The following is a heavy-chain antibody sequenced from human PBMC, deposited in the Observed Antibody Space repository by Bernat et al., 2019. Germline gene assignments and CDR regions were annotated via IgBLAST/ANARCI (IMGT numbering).Heavy chain of an antibody. J-gene: IGHJ5*02. CDR2: ISGSGGST. CDR1: GFTFSSYA. D-gene: IGHD6-19*01. V-gene: IGHV3-23*01. Sequence: EVQLLESGGGLVQPGGSLRLSCAASGFTFSSYAMSWVRQAPGKGLEWVSAISGSGGSTYYAASVKGRFTISSDNSKNTLYLQMNSLRAEDTAVYYCAKDGIAVAETNWFDPWGQGTLVTVSS. CDR3: AKDGIAVAETNWFDP.